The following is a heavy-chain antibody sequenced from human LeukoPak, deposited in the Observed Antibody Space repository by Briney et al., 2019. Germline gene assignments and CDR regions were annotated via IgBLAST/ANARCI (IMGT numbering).Heavy chain of an antibody. Sequence: GGSLRLSCAASGFTFSRYGMHWVRQALGKGLEWVAVISYDGSNKWHADSVKGRVTISRDNSKNTLYLQMNSLRDEDTAVYYCVKGRRIMTTLDAFDIWGQGTMVTVSS. V-gene: IGHV3-30*18. D-gene: IGHD3-16*01. CDR1: GFTFSRYG. CDR2: ISYDGSNK. CDR3: VKGRRIMTTLDAFDI. J-gene: IGHJ3*02.